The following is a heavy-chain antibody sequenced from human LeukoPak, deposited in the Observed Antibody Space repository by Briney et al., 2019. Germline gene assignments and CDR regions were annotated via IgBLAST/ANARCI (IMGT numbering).Heavy chain of an antibody. CDR3: ARVHSCSGNRCYSGFDY. CDR1: GYTFTNYF. J-gene: IGHJ4*02. D-gene: IGHD2-15*01. V-gene: IGHV1-46*01. Sequence: ASVKVSCKTSGYTFTNYFVYWVRQAPGQGLEWMGIINPSVGTTTYAQKFQGRVTMTRDTSTSTFYVELSSLKSEDTAVYHCARVHSCSGNRCYSGFDYWGQGTLVSVSS. CDR2: INPSVGTT.